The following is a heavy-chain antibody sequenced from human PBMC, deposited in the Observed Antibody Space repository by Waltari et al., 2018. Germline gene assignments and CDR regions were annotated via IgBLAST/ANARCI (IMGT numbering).Heavy chain of an antibody. J-gene: IGHJ5*02. CDR3: AKDINEVGANPLFDP. CDR2: ISWNSGSI. V-gene: IGHV3-9*01. CDR1: GFTFDDYA. D-gene: IGHD1-26*01. Sequence: EVQLVESGGGLVQPGRSLRLSCAASGFTFDDYAMHWVRQAPGKGLEWVSGISWNSGSIGYGESVKGRFTSSRGNAKNSLDLQMNSLRAEDTALYYCAKDINEVGANPLFDPWGQGTLVTVSS.